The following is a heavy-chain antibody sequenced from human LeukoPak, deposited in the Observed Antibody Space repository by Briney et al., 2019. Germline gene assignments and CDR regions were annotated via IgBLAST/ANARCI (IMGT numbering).Heavy chain of an antibody. D-gene: IGHD2-15*01. J-gene: IGHJ6*04. Sequence: AVKVSCKASGGTFSSYAISWVRQAPGQGLGXXXGINPIFGTANYAQKFQGRVTITADESTSTAYMELSSLRSEDTAVYYCAKASGVVVSYGMDVWGKGTTVTVSS. CDR2: INPIFGTA. V-gene: IGHV1-69*13. CDR3: AKASGVVVSYGMDV. CDR1: GGTFSSYA.